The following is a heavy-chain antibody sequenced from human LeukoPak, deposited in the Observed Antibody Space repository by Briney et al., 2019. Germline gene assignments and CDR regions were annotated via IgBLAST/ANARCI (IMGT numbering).Heavy chain of an antibody. J-gene: IGHJ4*02. Sequence: GGSLRLSCAASGCSISSSAMNWVRQAPGKGLEWVSSINNVASHIYYAGSVRGRSTISRDNAKNSVTLQMNSLRAEDTAVYYCTRDATYYLRYGYFDYWGQGTLVTVSS. CDR3: TRDATYYLRYGYFDY. CDR2: INNVASHI. CDR1: GCSISSSA. V-gene: IGHV3-21*01. D-gene: IGHD2/OR15-2a*01.